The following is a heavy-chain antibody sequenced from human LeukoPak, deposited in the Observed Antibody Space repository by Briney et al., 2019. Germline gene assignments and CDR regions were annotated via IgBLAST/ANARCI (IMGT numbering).Heavy chain of an antibody. CDR2: IYNTGSA. CDR1: GASISSHY. D-gene: IGHD3-10*01. V-gene: IGHV4-4*07. J-gene: IGHJ4*02. Sequence: SETLSLTCNVSGASISSHYWNWIRQPAGKGLEWIGRIYNTGSANYNPSLKSRVTISVDTSKNQFSLKLSSVTAADTAVYYCARGDYYGSGSPIGGLDYWGQGTLVTVSS. CDR3: ARGDYYGSGSPIGGLDY.